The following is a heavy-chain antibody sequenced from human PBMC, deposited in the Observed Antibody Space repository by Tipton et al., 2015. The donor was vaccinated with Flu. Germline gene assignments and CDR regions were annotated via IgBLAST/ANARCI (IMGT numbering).Heavy chain of an antibody. Sequence: TLSLTCTISGGSINSTTHYWGWVRQLPGRGLEWIATVFHSGLTCYNPSLRSRVSISADTSRNQFSLRMNSVTAADSATYYCARDFHPTSNWFDPWGQGTQVTVSS. CDR1: GGSINSTTHY. J-gene: IGHJ5*02. CDR2: VFHSGLT. V-gene: IGHV4-39*07. CDR3: ARDFHPTSNWFDP.